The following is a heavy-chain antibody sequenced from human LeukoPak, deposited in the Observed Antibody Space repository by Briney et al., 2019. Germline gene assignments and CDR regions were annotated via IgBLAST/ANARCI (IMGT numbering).Heavy chain of an antibody. V-gene: IGHV3-7*04. J-gene: IGHJ4*02. Sequence: PGGSLRLSCVDSEFTSSRYWMSWVRQAPGKGLEWVANIKPDGSDKNYVDSVRGRFTISRDNSKNSLYLQMNSLRAEDTAVYHCARYYDSSGYFYWGQGTLVTVSS. D-gene: IGHD3-22*01. CDR2: IKPDGSDK. CDR1: EFTSSRYW. CDR3: ARYYDSSGYFY.